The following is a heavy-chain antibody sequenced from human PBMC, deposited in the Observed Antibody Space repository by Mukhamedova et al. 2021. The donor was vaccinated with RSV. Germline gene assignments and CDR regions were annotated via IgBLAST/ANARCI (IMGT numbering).Heavy chain of an antibody. CDR3: ATGTTVTTGDDY. Sequence: SYAMHWVHQAPGKGLEWVAVISYDGSNKYYADSVKGRFTISRDNSKNTLYLQMNSLRAEDTAVYYCATGTTVTTGDDYWGQGTLV. D-gene: IGHD4-11*01. V-gene: IGHV3-30*01. J-gene: IGHJ4*02. CDR2: ISYDGSNK. CDR1: SYA.